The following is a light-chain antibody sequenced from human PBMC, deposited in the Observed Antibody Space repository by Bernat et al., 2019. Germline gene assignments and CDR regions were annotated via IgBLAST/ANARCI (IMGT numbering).Light chain of an antibody. CDR2: RNN. CDR3: SAWDSSLSAWV. Sequence: QAGLTQPPSVSKGLRQTATLTCTGNSNSVGYQGAAWLQQHQGHPPKLLSYRNNNRPSGISERFSASRSGSTASLTITGLQPEDEADYYCSAWDSSLSAWVFGGWTKLTVL. V-gene: IGLV10-54*04. CDR1: SNSVGYQG. J-gene: IGLJ3*02.